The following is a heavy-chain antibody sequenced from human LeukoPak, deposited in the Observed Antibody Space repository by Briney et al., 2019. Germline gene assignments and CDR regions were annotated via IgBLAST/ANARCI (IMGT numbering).Heavy chain of an antibody. D-gene: IGHD2-2*01. V-gene: IGHV1-46*01. Sequence: ASVEVSCKASGYTFTSYYMHWVRQAPGQGLEWMGIINPSGGSTSYAQKFQGRVTMTRDTSTSTVYMELSSLRSEDTAVYYCARGNRYCSSTSCPGSFDYWGQGTLVTVSS. CDR3: ARGNRYCSSTSCPGSFDY. CDR1: GYTFTSYY. J-gene: IGHJ4*02. CDR2: INPSGGST.